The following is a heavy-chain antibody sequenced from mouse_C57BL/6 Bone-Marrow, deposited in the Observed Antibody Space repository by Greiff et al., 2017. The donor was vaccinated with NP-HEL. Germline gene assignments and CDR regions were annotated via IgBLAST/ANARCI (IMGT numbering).Heavy chain of an antibody. CDR3: TNDGYYDWFAY. CDR1: GFNIKDDY. J-gene: IGHJ3*01. CDR2: IDPENGDT. V-gene: IGHV14-4*01. Sequence: VQLQQSGAELVRPGASVKLSCTASGFNIKDDYMHWVKQRPEQGLEWIGWIDPENGDTEYASKFQGKATITADTSSSTAYLQLSSLTSEDTAVYYCTNDGYYDWFAYGGRGTVVTVSA. D-gene: IGHD2-3*01.